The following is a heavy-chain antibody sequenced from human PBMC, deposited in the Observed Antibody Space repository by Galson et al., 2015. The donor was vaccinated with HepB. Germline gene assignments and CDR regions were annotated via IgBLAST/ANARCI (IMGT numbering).Heavy chain of an antibody. V-gene: IGHV3-30*18. CDR1: GFAFSDYG. CDR2: VSSDGNTK. Sequence: SLRLSCAATGFAFSDYGMHRVRQAPGKGLDEVAVVSSDGNTKVYTDSVKGRFTISGDNAKNTLYLLMNSLRPEDTAVYFCVKDKPYTGHAWGQGVLVTVSS. CDR3: VKDKPYTGHA. D-gene: IGHD5-12*01. J-gene: IGHJ5*02.